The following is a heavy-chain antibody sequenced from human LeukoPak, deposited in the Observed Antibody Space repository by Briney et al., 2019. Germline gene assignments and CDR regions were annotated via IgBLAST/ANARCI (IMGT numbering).Heavy chain of an antibody. D-gene: IGHD6-25*01. V-gene: IGHV3-7*01. J-gene: IGHJ4*02. CDR3: ARGGGNFEY. Sequence: GGSLRLSCAASGFTFSGYWMSWVRQAPGKGLEWVANIKQDGSEKYYVDSVKGRFTISRDNAKNSLYLQMNSLGAEDTAVYYCARGGGNFEYWGQGTVVTVSS. CDR2: IKQDGSEK. CDR1: GFTFSGYW.